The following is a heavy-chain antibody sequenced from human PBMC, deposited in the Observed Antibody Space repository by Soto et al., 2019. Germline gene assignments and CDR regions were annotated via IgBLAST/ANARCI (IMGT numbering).Heavy chain of an antibody. CDR3: ARDRDDYGWGTKYGMDV. Sequence: GLVKPSQTLSLTCTVSGGSISSGGYYWSWIRQHPGKGLEWIGYIYYSGSTYYNPSLKSRVTRSVDTSKNQFSRQLSSVTAADTAVYYCARDRDDYGWGTKYGMDVWGQGTTVTVSS. CDR2: IYYSGST. V-gene: IGHV4-31*03. CDR1: GGSISSGGYY. J-gene: IGHJ6*02. D-gene: IGHD3-16*01.